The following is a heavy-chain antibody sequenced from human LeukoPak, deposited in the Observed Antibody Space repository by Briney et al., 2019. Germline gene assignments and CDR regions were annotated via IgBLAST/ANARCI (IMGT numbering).Heavy chain of an antibody. CDR2: IYGGGST. Sequence: PGGPLRLSCAVSGFTFSSNYMSWVRQAPGKGLEWVPVIYGGGSTYYADSVKGRFTISRDNSKNTLYLQMNSLRAEDTAVYYCARAASVAGTYALNHWGQGTLVTVSS. J-gene: IGHJ4*02. CDR3: ARAASVAGTYALNH. D-gene: IGHD6-19*01. CDR1: GFTFSSNY. V-gene: IGHV3-66*01.